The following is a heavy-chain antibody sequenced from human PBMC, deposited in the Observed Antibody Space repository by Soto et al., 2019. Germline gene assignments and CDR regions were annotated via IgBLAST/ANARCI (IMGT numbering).Heavy chain of an antibody. V-gene: IGHV3-48*04. CDR2: IDHSSSSV. D-gene: IGHD6-19*01. CDR3: AVGIAVARGYFDL. Sequence: EVQLVESGGGLVQPGGSLRLSCAASGFRISSYSMNWVRQAPGKGPEWVSYIDHSSSSVRYVDSVEGRFTISRDNAKDSLSLQMNSLRVEDTAMYYCAVGIAVARGYFDLWGRGTLVTVSS. CDR1: GFRISSYS. J-gene: IGHJ2*01.